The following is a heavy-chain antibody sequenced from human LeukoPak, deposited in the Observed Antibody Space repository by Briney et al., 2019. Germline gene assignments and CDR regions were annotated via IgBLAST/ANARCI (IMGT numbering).Heavy chain of an antibody. CDR2: INHSGST. V-gene: IGHV4-34*01. J-gene: IGHJ4*02. CDR1: GGSFSGYY. Sequence: SETLSLTCAVYGGSFSGYYWSWIRQHPGKGLEWIGEINHSGSTNYNPSLKSRVSISVDSSKNQFSLKVSSVTAADTAVYYCARGSDTAAGLYWGQGTLVTVSS. CDR3: ARGSDTAAGLY. D-gene: IGHD6-13*01.